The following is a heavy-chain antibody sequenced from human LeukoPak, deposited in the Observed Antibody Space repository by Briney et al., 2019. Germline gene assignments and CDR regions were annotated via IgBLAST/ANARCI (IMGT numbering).Heavy chain of an antibody. D-gene: IGHD6-6*01. CDR2: ISGSGGST. J-gene: IGHJ2*01. CDR1: GFTFSSYA. CDR3: AKVGAGIYSGSRDWYFDL. V-gene: IGHV3-23*01. Sequence: GGSLRLSCAASGFTFSSYAMSWVRQAPGKGLEWVSAISGSGGSTYYADSVKGRFTISRDNSKDTLYLQMNSLRAEDTAVYYCAKVGAGIYSGSRDWYFDLWGRGTLVTVSS.